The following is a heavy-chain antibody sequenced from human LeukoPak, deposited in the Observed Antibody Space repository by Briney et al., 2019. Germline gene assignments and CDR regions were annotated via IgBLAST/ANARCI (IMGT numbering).Heavy chain of an antibody. CDR1: GFTVSSNY. J-gene: IGHJ4*01. D-gene: IGHD4-23*01. Sequence: PGGSLRLSCAASGFTVSSNYMSWVRHAPGQGLEWVSVIYSGGSTYYADSVKGRFTISRDNSKNTLYLQMNSLRAEDTAVYYCARGTEGNPYLHGDYWGHGTLVTVSS. CDR3: ARGTEGNPYLHGDY. V-gene: IGHV3-66*01. CDR2: IYSGGST.